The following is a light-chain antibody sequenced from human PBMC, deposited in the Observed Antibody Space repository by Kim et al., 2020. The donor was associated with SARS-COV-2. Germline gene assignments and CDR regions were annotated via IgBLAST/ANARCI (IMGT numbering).Light chain of an antibody. CDR3: QSADSSGTYVV. Sequence: PGQTARITCSGDALPKQYAYWYQQKPGQAPVLVIYKDSERPSGIPERFSGSSSGKTVTLTISGVQAEDEADYYCQSADSSGTYVVFGGGTQLTVL. CDR1: ALPKQY. J-gene: IGLJ2*01. CDR2: KDS. V-gene: IGLV3-25*03.